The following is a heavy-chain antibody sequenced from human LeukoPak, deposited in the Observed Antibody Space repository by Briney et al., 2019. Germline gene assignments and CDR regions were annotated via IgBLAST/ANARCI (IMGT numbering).Heavy chain of an antibody. Sequence: SVKVSCKASGGTFSSYAISWVRQAPGQGLEWMGGIIPIFGTANYAQKFQGRVTITADESTSTAYMELSSLRSEDTAVYYCARVGDYGSSGNYNWFDPWGQGTLVTVSS. CDR1: GGTFSSYA. V-gene: IGHV1-69*13. J-gene: IGHJ5*02. CDR2: IIPIFGTA. D-gene: IGHD3-22*01. CDR3: ARVGDYGSSGNYNWFDP.